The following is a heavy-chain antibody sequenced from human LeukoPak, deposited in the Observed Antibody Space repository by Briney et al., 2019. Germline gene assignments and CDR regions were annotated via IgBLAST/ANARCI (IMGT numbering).Heavy chain of an antibody. V-gene: IGHV3-15*01. CDR2: IKRKGDDGTI. Sequence: PGGSLRLSCAASGFTFSNAWMSWVRQAPGRGLEWVGRIKRKGDDGTIDYAAPVKGRLSISRDDSKNTLYLQMKSLKSEDTAVYYCTRDHRDDWNPGYYFDYWGQGTLVTVSS. CDR1: GFTFSNAW. D-gene: IGHD1-1*01. J-gene: IGHJ4*02. CDR3: TRDHRDDWNPGYYFDY.